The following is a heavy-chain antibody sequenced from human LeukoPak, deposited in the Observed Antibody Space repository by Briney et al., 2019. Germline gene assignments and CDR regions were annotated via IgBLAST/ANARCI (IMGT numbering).Heavy chain of an antibody. V-gene: IGHV5-51*01. CDR2: IYPGDSDT. Sequence: GESLKISCKGSGYSFTSYWIGWVRQMPGKGLGWMGIIYPGDSDTRYSPSFQGQVTISADKSISTAYLQWSSLKASDTAMYYCARFAAAGIQEVPYYFDYWGQGTLVTVSS. D-gene: IGHD6-13*01. J-gene: IGHJ4*02. CDR3: ARFAAAGIQEVPYYFDY. CDR1: GYSFTSYW.